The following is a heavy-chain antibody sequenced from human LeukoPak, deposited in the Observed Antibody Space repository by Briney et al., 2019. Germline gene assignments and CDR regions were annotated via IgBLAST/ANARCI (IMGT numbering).Heavy chain of an antibody. CDR3: ARDTMGAPTRAFDY. J-gene: IGHJ4*02. D-gene: IGHD1-26*01. V-gene: IGHV3-48*01. CDR2: ISSSSSTI. CDR1: GFTLSSYS. Sequence: GGSLRLSFAVSGFTLSSYSMEWGRQAPGKGLGWVSYISSSSSTIYYAHSVKGRFTISRDNAKNPLYLQMNSLRAEDTAVYYCARDTMGAPTRAFDYWGQGTLVTVSS.